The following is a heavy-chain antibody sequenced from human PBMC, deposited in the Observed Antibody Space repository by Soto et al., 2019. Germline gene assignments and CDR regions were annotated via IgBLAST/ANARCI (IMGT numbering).Heavy chain of an antibody. D-gene: IGHD1-1*01. CDR2: IYAGNSNT. CDR1: GYSFSTYW. CDR3: VRYMSGLYNMDV. Sequence: GESLKISCKGSGYSFSTYWIGWVRQMPGTGLEWMGLIYAGNSNTRYSPSFQGQVTISVDKSISTAYLQWSSLKASDTAMYYCVRYMSGLYNMDVWGQGTTVTVSS. J-gene: IGHJ6*02. V-gene: IGHV5-51*01.